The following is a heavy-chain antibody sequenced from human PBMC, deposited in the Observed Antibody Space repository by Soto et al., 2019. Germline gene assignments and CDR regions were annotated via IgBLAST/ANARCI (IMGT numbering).Heavy chain of an antibody. V-gene: IGHV2-26*01. J-gene: IGHJ5*02. CDR2: IDSSGEK. Sequence: QVTLKESGPVLVKPTETLTLRCTVSGLSITDSEMGVSWIRQPPGQPLEWLAHIDSSGEKSYRTFLNSRLAISKDTSKSHIVLTMTKMDPADTATYYCARRHLAGAVSPWFDRWGQGTPVTVSS. CDR3: ARRHLAGAVSPWFDR. CDR1: GLSITDSEMG. D-gene: IGHD6-19*01.